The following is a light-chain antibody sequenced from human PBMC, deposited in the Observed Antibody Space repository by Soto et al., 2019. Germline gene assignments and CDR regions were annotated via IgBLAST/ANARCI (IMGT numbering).Light chain of an antibody. Sequence: IVLTQSPSSLSLSAGDRATLSCRASQSISSYLGWYQQKPGKAPKLLIYAASSRETGIPARFSGSGSGTEFTLTISSLQSEDFAIYYCQQYNNWPRTFGQGTKVDIK. CDR1: QSISSY. CDR3: QQYNNWPRT. J-gene: IGKJ1*01. CDR2: AAS. V-gene: IGKV3-15*01.